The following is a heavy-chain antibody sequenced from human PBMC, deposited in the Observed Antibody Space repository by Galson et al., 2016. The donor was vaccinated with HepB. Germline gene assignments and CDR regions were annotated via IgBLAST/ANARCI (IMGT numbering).Heavy chain of an antibody. J-gene: IGHJ4*02. D-gene: IGHD6-19*01. Sequence: SLRLSCAASGFTFSGYVFHWVRQAPGKGLEWGAVISSDGNTKLYADSVKGRFTISRDDSKKTVLLQVNSLRAEDTAVYYCARGTDVVAGMDYWGQEALLTVSS. CDR1: GFTFSGYV. CDR2: ISSDGNTK. V-gene: IGHV3-30-3*01. CDR3: ARGTDVVAGMDY.